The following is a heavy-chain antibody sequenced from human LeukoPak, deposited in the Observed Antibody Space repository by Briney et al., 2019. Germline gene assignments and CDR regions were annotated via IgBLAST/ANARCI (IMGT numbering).Heavy chain of an antibody. V-gene: IGHV3-23*01. Sequence: GGSLRLSCAASGFTFSSYVMSWVRQAPGKGLEWVSAISGSGGSTYYADSVKSRFTISRDNSKNTLYLQMNSQRAEDTAVYYCAKGNSGSYYLFDYWGQGTLVTVSS. J-gene: IGHJ4*02. CDR1: GFTFSSYV. CDR2: ISGSGGST. CDR3: AKGNSGSYYLFDY. D-gene: IGHD1-26*01.